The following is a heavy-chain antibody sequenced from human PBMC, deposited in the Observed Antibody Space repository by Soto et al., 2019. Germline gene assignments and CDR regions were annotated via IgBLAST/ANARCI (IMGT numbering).Heavy chain of an antibody. CDR3: AKRRAGFGSGSDTYYFDY. CDR2: ISGSGGTT. D-gene: IGHD3-10*01. V-gene: IGHV3-23*01. CDR1: GFTFSSNA. Sequence: GGSLRLSCIGSGFTFSSNAMSWVRQAPGKGLEWVSAISGSGGTTYYADSVKGRFAVSRDNSNNTLYLQMNSLRAEDTAVYYCAKRRAGFGSGSDTYYFDYWGQGTLVTVSS. J-gene: IGHJ4*02.